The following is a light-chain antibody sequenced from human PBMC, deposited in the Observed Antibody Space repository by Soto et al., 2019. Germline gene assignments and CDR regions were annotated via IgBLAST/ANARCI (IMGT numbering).Light chain of an antibody. CDR2: DAS. J-gene: IGKJ1*01. V-gene: IGKV1-5*01. CDR3: QQYNSYSGT. Sequence: DIQMTQSPSTLSASVGDRVTITCRASQSISSWLAWYQQKPGKAPKLLIYDASSLESGVSSRFSGSGSGTEFTLTISSLKPDDFATYYCQQYNSYSGTFGQGTKVEIK. CDR1: QSISSW.